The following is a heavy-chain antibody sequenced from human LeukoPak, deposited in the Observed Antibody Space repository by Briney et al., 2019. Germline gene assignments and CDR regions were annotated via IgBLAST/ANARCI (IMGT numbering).Heavy chain of an antibody. CDR3: ARDEEGPFDY. V-gene: IGHV4-34*09. J-gene: IGHJ4*02. CDR2: MDFSGST. Sequence: PSETLSLTCAVYGGSFSGYYWSWIRQPPGKALEWIGRMDFSGSTNYNPSLRSRVTISVDTSKNQFSLKLSSVTAADTAVYYCARDEEGPFDYWGQGTLVTVSS. CDR1: GGSFSGYY.